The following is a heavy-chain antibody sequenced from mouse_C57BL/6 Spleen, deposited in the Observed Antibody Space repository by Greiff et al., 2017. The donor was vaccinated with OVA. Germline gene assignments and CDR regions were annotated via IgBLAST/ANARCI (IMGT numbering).Heavy chain of an antibody. J-gene: IGHJ3*01. CDR2: ISYDGSN. V-gene: IGHV3-6*01. CDR3: AREELGPAY. CDR1: GYSITSGYY. Sequence: EVQLQQSGPGLVKPSQSLSLTCSVTGYSITSGYYWNWIRQFPGNKLEWMGYISYDGSNNYNPSLKNRISITRDTSKNQFFLKLNSVTTEDTATYYCAREELGPAYWGQGTLVTVSA. D-gene: IGHD4-1*01.